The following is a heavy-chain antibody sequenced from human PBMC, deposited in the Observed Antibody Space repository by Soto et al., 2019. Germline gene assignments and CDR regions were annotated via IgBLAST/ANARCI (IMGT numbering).Heavy chain of an antibody. Sequence: SENPSLTCAVSGNSISSSNWWSWVRQPPGKGLDWIGEIHHTGSTNYNPSLKSRVTISVDKSKNQFSLTLSSVTAADTAVYYCASDVGYFYDDRAAGHIDSSGQGILVSGS. V-gene: IGHV4-4*02. CDR3: ASDVGYFYDDRAAGHIDS. CDR2: IHHTGST. D-gene: IGHD3-22*01. CDR1: GNSISSSNW. J-gene: IGHJ4*02.